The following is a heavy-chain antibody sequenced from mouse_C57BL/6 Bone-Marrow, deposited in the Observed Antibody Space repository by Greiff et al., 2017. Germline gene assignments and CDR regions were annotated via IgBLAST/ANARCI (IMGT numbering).Heavy chain of an antibody. CDR1: GYTFTSSW. CDR2: IYPGSGST. J-gene: IGHJ1*03. V-gene: IGHV1-55*01. CDR3: ARPYYSNYWYFDV. D-gene: IGHD2-5*01. Sequence: VQLQQPGAELVKPGASVKMSCKASGYTFTSSWITWVKQRPGQGLEGLGDIYPGSGSTKYNEKFKSKATLTVDTSSSTAYMQLSSLTSEDSAVYYCARPYYSNYWYFDVWGKGTTVTVSS.